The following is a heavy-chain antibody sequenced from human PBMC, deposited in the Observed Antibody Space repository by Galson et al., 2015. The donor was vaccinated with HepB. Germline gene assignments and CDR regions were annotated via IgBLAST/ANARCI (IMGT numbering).Heavy chain of an antibody. J-gene: IGHJ6*02. CDR2: TYYRSKWYI. Sequence: CAISGDSVSSNHAVWNWIRQSPSRGLGWLGRTYYRSKWYIDYATSVRSRMTINPDTSRNQFSLHLSSVTPEDTAVYYCAYGSDVWGQGTTVIVSS. CDR1: GDSVSSNHAV. CDR3: AYGSDV. V-gene: IGHV6-1*01.